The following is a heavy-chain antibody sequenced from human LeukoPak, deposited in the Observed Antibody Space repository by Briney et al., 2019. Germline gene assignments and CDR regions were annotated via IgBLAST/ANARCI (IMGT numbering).Heavy chain of an antibody. V-gene: IGHV3-30*02. CDR1: GFTFSSYG. J-gene: IGHJ3*02. Sequence: GGSLRLSCAASGFTFSSYGMHWVRQAPGKGLEWVAFIRYDGSNKYYADSVKGRFTTSRDNSKNALYLQMNSLRAEDTAVYYCAKVYSGWSGDGAFDIWGQGTMVTVSS. D-gene: IGHD6-19*01. CDR3: AKVYSGWSGDGAFDI. CDR2: IRYDGSNK.